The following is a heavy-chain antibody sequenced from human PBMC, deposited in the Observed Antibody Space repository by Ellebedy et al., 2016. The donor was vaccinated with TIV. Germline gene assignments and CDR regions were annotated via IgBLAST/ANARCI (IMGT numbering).Heavy chain of an antibody. D-gene: IGHD3-9*01. CDR2: IRSKAYGGTT. V-gene: IGHV3-49*03. Sequence: GSLRLSXTASGFTFGDYAMSWFRQAPGKGLEWVGFIRSKAYGGTTEYAASVKGRFTISRDDSKSIAYLQMNSLKTEDTAVYYCTRGYYDILTGYGTDAFDIWGQGTMVTVSS. CDR1: GFTFGDYA. J-gene: IGHJ3*02. CDR3: TRGYYDILTGYGTDAFDI.